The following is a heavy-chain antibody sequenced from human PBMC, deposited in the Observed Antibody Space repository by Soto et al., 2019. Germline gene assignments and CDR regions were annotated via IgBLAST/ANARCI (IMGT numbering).Heavy chain of an antibody. V-gene: IGHV3-23*01. CDR3: AKSRGDRWTSYYFDS. J-gene: IGHJ4*02. CDR2: ISGTGAST. CDR1: EFIFSLFS. Sequence: EVQLFESGGGLVQPGGSLKLSCEVSEFIFSLFSMSWVRQAPGKGLEWVSGISGTGASTYYGSSVRGRFSISRDNSRYTLYLQMNNLRAEDTAIYFCAKSRGDRWTSYYFDSWGQGTLVTVSS. D-gene: IGHD2-15*01.